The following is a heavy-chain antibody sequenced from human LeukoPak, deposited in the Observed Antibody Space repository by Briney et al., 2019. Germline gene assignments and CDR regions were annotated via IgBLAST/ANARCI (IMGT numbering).Heavy chain of an antibody. CDR2: MNPNSGNT. D-gene: IGHD3-3*01. CDR3: ARGRSDYDFWSGYYVDYYYYGMDV. Sequence: ASVKVSCKASGHTFTSYDINWVRQAPGQGLEWMGWMNPNSGNTGYAQKFQGRVTMTRNTSISTAYMELSSLRSEDTAVYYCARGRSDYDFWSGYYVDYYYYGMDVWGQGTTVTVSS. J-gene: IGHJ6*02. CDR1: GHTFTSYD. V-gene: IGHV1-8*01.